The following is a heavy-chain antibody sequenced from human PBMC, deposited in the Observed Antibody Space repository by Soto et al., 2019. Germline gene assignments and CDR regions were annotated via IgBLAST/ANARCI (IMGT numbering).Heavy chain of an antibody. D-gene: IGHD3-10*01. J-gene: IGHJ5*02. V-gene: IGHV4-34*01. CDR2: IHHSGST. CDR1: GGSFSGYY. CDR3: ARGVITMVRGVQKKWWFDP. Sequence: SSETLSLTCAVYGGSFSGYYWSWIRQPPGKGLEWIGEIHHSGSTNYNPSLKSRVTISVDTSKNQFSLKLSSVTAADTAVYYCARGVITMVRGVQKKWWFDPWGQGTLVTVSS.